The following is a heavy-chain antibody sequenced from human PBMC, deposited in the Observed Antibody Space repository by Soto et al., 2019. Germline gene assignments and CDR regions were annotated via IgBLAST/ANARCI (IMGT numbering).Heavy chain of an antibody. Sequence: LRLSCAASGFTFSSYGMHWVRQAPGKGLEWVAVIWYDGSNKYYADSVKGRFTISRDNSKNTLYLQMNSLRAEDTAVYYCARGTYYYDSSGGNWFDPWGQGTLVTVSS. D-gene: IGHD3-22*01. CDR3: ARGTYYYDSSGGNWFDP. J-gene: IGHJ5*02. V-gene: IGHV3-33*01. CDR1: GFTFSSYG. CDR2: IWYDGSNK.